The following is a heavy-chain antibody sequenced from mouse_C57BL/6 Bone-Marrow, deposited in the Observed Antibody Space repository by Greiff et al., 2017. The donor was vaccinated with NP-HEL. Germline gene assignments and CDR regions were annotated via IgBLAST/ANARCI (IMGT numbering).Heavy chain of an antibody. CDR2: IDPSDSET. V-gene: IGHV1-52*01. CDR1: GYTFTSYW. CDR3: ARNGQLTAMDY. Sequence: VQLQQPGAELVRPGSSVKLSCKASGYTFTSYWMHWVKQRPIQGLEWIGNIDPSDSETHYNQKFKDKATLTVDKSSSTAYMQLSSLTSEDSAVYYCARNGQLTAMDYWGQGTSVTVSS. D-gene: IGHD3-2*02. J-gene: IGHJ4*01.